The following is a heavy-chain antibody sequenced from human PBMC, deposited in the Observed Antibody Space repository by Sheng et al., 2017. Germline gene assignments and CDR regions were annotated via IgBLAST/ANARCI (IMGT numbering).Heavy chain of an antibody. V-gene: IGHV4-34*01. D-gene: IGHD6-6*01. CDR1: GGSFSGYY. CDR3: ARPHRVSAPRGWFDP. CDR2: INHSGST. J-gene: IGHJ5*02. Sequence: QVQLQQWGAGLLKPSETLSLTCAVYGGSFSGYYWSWIRQPPGKGLEWIGEINHSGSTNYNPSLKSRVTISVDTSKNQFSLKLSSVTAADTAVYYCARPHRVSAPRGWFDPWGQGTLGHRLL.